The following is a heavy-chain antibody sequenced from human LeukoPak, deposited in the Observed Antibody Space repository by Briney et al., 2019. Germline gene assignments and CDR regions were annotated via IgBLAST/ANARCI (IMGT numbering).Heavy chain of an antibody. D-gene: IGHD6-6*01. CDR1: GYTFTSYD. J-gene: IGHJ4*02. V-gene: IGHV1-8*01. CDR3: ARGSGRIAARRYYFDY. CDR2: MNPNSGNT. Sequence: ASVKVSCKASGYTFTSYDINWVRQAPGQGLEWMGWMNPNSGNTGYAQKFQGRVTMTRNTSISTAYMELSSLRSEDTAVYYCARGSGRIAARRYYFDYWGQGTLVTVSS.